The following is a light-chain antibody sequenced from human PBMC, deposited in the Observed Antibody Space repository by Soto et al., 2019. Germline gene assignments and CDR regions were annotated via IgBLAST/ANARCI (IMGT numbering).Light chain of an antibody. J-gene: IGKJ4*01. V-gene: IGKV3-20*01. Sequence: EIVMTQSPATLSVSPGERATLSCRASQSVSSSLAWYQQKPGQAPRLLFYGASSRATGIPDRFSGSGSGTDFTLTISRLEPEDFAVYYCQQYGSSLGVTFGGGTKVVIK. CDR2: GAS. CDR1: QSVSSS. CDR3: QQYGSSLGVT.